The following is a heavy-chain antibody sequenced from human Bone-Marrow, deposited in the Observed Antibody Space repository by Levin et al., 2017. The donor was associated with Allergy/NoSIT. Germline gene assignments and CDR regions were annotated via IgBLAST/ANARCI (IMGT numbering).Heavy chain of an antibody. V-gene: IGHV4-39*01. CDR2: IHHTGTT. D-gene: IGHD4-17*01. CDR3: ARRHDDYGYNWFDS. J-gene: IGHJ5*01. Sequence: PSETLSLTCTVSGGSLSVSYYYWGWIRQSPETGLEWIGNIHHTGTTHYNPSLESRVAIFVDTPKSQFSLRLTSVTAADTGVYFCARRHDDYGYNWFDSWGQGTLVTVSS. CDR1: GGSLSVSYYY.